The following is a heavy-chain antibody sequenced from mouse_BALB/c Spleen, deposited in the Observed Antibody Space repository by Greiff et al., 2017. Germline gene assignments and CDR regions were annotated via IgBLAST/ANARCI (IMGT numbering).Heavy chain of an antibody. D-gene: IGHD2-14*01. CDR2: IDPANGNT. CDR3: ARNRYDGY. J-gene: IGHJ3*01. CDR1: GFNIKDTY. V-gene: IGHV14-3*02. Sequence: VQLKQSGAELVKPGASVKLSCTASGFNIKDTYMHWVKQRPEQGLEWIGRIDPANGNTKYDPKFQGKATITADTSSNTAYLQLSSLTSEDTAVYYCARNRYDGYWGQGTLVTVSA.